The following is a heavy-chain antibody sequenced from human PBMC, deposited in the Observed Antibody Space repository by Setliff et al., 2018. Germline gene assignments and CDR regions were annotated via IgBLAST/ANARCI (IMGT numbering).Heavy chain of an antibody. V-gene: IGHV3-15*01. CDR3: TTDLGWGGGDV. CDR1: GFTFGDYP. Sequence: GGSLRLSCTASGFTFGDYPMNWVRQAPGKGLEWVGHIKAKRAGGTTDFAASVKGRFTISRDDSINTIFLRLNSLKTEDTAVYYCTTDLGWGGGDVWGQGTLVTVSS. J-gene: IGHJ4*02. CDR2: IKAKRAGGTT. D-gene: IGHD2-21*02.